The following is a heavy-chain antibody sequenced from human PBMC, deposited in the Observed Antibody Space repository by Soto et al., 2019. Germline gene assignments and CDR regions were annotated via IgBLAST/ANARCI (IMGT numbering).Heavy chain of an antibody. D-gene: IGHD5-12*01. CDR2: INSDGSST. Sequence: ALRHSCSSSGFTFSSYWMHLVLQAPWKGLVCVSRINSDGSSTSYADSVKGRFTISRDNAKNTLYLQMNSLRAEDTAVYYCARDLPGYSGYDFGYWGQGTLVTVSS. V-gene: IGHV3-74*01. CDR3: ARDLPGYSGYDFGY. CDR1: GFTFSSYW. J-gene: IGHJ4*02.